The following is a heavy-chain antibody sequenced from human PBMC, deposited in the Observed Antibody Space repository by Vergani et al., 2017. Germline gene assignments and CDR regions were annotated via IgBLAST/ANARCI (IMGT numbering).Heavy chain of an antibody. Sequence: QLVEPGGDLVQPGGSLRLSCAVSGFTVSSHYMSWVRQAPGKGLEWVSSISGNNDDVYYADSVKGRFTISRDNAKNSLYLDMSSLRAEDTAVYYCVSDVRVSRTWGQGTLVAVSS. CDR3: VSDVRVSRT. V-gene: IGHV3-21*01. J-gene: IGHJ3*01. CDR1: GFTVSSHY. CDR2: ISGNNDDV.